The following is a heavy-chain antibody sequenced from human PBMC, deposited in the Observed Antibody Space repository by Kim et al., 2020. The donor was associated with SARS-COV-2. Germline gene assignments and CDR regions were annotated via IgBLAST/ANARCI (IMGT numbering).Heavy chain of an antibody. D-gene: IGHD4-17*01. CDR2: IIPIFGTA. J-gene: IGHJ4*02. CDR1: GGTFSSYA. Sequence: SVKVSCKASGGTFSSYAISWVRQAPGQGLEWMGGIIPIFGTANYAQKFQGRVTITADESTSTAYMELSSLRSEDTAVYYCARVCYGDYKCFDYWGQGTLVTVSS. CDR3: ARVCYGDYKCFDY. V-gene: IGHV1-69*13.